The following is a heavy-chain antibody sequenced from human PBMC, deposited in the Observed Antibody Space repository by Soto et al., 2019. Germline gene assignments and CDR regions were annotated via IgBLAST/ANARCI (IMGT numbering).Heavy chain of an antibody. Sequence: EVQLVESGGGLVKPGGSLRLSCAASGFTFSSYSMNWVRQAPGKGLEWVSSISSSSSYIYYADSVKGRFTISRDNAKNSLYLQMNSLRAEDTAVYYCAGQIVATTDYWGQGTLVTVSS. CDR1: GFTFSSYS. V-gene: IGHV3-21*01. J-gene: IGHJ4*02. CDR3: AGQIVATTDY. CDR2: ISSSSSYI. D-gene: IGHD5-12*01.